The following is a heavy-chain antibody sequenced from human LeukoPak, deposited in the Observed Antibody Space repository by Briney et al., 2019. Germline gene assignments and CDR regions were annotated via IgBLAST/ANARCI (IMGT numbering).Heavy chain of an antibody. CDR3: ARRQQLVDVFAFDI. D-gene: IGHD6-13*01. CDR2: IYYSGST. V-gene: IGHV4-59*08. CDR1: GGSISSYY. Sequence: PSEILSLTCTVSGGSISSYYWSWIRQPPGKGLEWIGYIYYSGSTNYNPSLKSRVTISVDTSKNQFSLKLSSVTAADTAVYYCARRQQLVDVFAFDIWGQGTMVTVSS. J-gene: IGHJ3*02.